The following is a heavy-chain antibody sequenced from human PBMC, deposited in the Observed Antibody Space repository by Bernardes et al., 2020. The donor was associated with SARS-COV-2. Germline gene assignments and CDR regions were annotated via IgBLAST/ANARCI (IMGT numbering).Heavy chain of an antibody. CDR2: IDYSGST. D-gene: IGHD3-3*01. Sequence: SETLSLTCTVSGGSMTNSRYYWGWIRQPPGKGLEWIGSIDYSGSTYYNPSLKSRVTISVDTSKNQVSLKLTSVTAADTAVYYCARQDNDFWGGLARGFDIWGQGTMVTVSS. V-gene: IGHV4-39*01. CDR1: GGSMTNSRYY. CDR3: ARQDNDFWGGLARGFDI. J-gene: IGHJ3*02.